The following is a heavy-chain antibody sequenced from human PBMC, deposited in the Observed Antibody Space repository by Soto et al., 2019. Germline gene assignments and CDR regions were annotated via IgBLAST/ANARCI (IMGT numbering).Heavy chain of an antibody. CDR2: IDPIDSYT. Sequence: PGESLKISCKGSGYSFTSYWISWVRQMPGKGLEWMGRIDPIDSYTNYSPSFQGHVTISADKSISTAYLQWSSLKASDTAMYYCARRAHMSRRGETFPYYYYGMDVWGQGTTVTVSS. D-gene: IGHD3-16*01. CDR1: GYSFTSYW. J-gene: IGHJ6*02. CDR3: ARRAHMSRRGETFPYYYYGMDV. V-gene: IGHV5-10-1*01.